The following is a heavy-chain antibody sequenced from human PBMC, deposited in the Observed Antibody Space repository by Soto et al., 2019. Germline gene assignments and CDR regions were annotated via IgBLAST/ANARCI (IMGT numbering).Heavy chain of an antibody. V-gene: IGHV3-20*04. Sequence: EVELVESGGGVLRPGGSLRLSCAASGFTFGDKGMNWVRHAPGKGLEWVAGIDWKGETTAYADSVEGRFTISRDNAKNSLYLLMNSLRVEDTALYYCARSDVLTGYAGARDYYHGMDVWGQGTTVTVSS. CDR3: ARSDVLTGYAGARDYYHGMDV. J-gene: IGHJ6*02. D-gene: IGHD3-9*01. CDR1: GFTFGDKG. CDR2: IDWKGETT.